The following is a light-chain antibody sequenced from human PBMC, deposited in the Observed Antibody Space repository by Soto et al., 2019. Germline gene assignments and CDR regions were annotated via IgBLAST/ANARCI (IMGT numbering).Light chain of an antibody. V-gene: IGKV1-39*01. CDR2: GAS. CDR1: QSISRY. Sequence: DIQMTQSPSSLSASVGDRVTITCRASQSISRYLNWYQQKPGKAPKVLIYGASSLQSGVPSRFSGSGSGTDFTLTISSLQPEDFATYYCQQSYNTPPWTFGQGTKLGIK. CDR3: QQSYNTPPWT. J-gene: IGKJ1*01.